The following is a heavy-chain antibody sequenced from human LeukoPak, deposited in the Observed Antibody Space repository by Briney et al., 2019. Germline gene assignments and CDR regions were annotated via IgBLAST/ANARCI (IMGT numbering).Heavy chain of an antibody. CDR3: ARVSGTFGELY. CDR1: GFTFSNYW. CDR2: ISTSSSYI. V-gene: IGHV3-21*01. J-gene: IGHJ4*02. Sequence: GGSLRLSCVASGFTFSNYWMNWVRQAPGKGLEWVSSISTSSSYIYYADSVKGRFTISRDNAKNSLYLQMNSLRAEDTAVYYCARVSGTFGELYWGQGTLVTVSS. D-gene: IGHD3-10*01.